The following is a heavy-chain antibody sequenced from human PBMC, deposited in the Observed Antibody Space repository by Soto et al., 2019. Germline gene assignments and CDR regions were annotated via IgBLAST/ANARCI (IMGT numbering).Heavy chain of an antibody. Sequence: SETLSLTCTVSGGSISSYYWSWIRQPPGKGLEWIGYIYYSGSTNYNPSLKSRVTISVDTSKNQFSLKLSSVTAADTAVYYCARQTVGDGSGYYFYYYYYMDVWGKGTTVTVS. J-gene: IGHJ6*03. CDR1: GGSISSYY. CDR2: IYYSGST. D-gene: IGHD3-3*01. V-gene: IGHV4-59*08. CDR3: ARQTVGDGSGYYFYYYYYMDV.